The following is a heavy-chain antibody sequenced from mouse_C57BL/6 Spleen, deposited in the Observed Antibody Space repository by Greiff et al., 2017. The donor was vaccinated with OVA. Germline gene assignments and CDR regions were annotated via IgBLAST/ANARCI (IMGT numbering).Heavy chain of an antibody. CDR1: GFTFSDYG. V-gene: IGHV5-17*01. D-gene: IGHD4-1*01. J-gene: IGHJ3*01. CDR2: ISSGSSTI. CDR3: ARPLTGTAWFAY. Sequence: DVMLVESGGGLVKPGGSLKLSCAASGFTFSDYGMHWVRQAPEKGLEWVAYISSGSSTIYYADTVKGRFTISRDNAKNTLFLQMTSLRSEDTAMYYCARPLTGTAWFAYWGQGTLVTVSA.